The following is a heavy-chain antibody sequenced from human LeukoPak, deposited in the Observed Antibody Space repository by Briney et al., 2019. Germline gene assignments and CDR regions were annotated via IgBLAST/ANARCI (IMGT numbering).Heavy chain of an antibody. CDR3: ASAVGAITSYYFDY. CDR2: IYTGGST. CDR1: GFTVSDNY. D-gene: IGHD1-26*01. J-gene: IGHJ4*02. Sequence: PGGSLRLSCAASGFTVSDNYMNWVRQAPGKGLEWVSLIYTGGSTSYADSVKGRFTISRDNSKSTLYLQMNSLRPEDTAVYYCASAVGAITSYYFDYWGQGTLVTVSS. V-gene: IGHV3-53*05.